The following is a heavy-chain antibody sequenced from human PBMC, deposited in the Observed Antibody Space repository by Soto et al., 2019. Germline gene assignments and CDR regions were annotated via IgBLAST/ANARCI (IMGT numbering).Heavy chain of an antibody. CDR2: IKQDGSE. J-gene: IGHJ6*02. Sequence: PGGSLRLSCPASGFTLSKYWMTWVRQAPGKGLEWVAIIKQDGSENYVDSVKGRFTISRDNAKSSLYLQMNSLRAEDTAVYYCARARYYDILTGSYYYYAMDVWGQGTTVTVSS. D-gene: IGHD3-9*01. CDR3: ARARYYDILTGSYYYYAMDV. V-gene: IGHV3-7*03. CDR1: GFTLSKYW.